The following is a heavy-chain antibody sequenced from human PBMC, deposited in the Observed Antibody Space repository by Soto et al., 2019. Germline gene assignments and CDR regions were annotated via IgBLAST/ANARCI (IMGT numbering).Heavy chain of an antibody. CDR2: MSYDESKK. D-gene: IGHD2-21*01. Sequence: QVRLVESGGGVVQPGGSLRLSCATSGFMLSSYAMHWVRQAPGKGLEWVALMSYDESKKYYADSVKGRFTISRDTSKNTLVLEMNNLRVEDTAVYYCAKDRRDGDFMHILVVDFWGQGALVTVSS. CDR3: AKDRRDGDFMHILVVDF. V-gene: IGHV3-30*18. J-gene: IGHJ4*02. CDR1: GFMLSSYA.